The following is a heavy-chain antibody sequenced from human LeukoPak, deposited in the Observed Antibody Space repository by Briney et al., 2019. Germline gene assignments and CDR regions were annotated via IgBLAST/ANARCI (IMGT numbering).Heavy chain of an antibody. D-gene: IGHD4-17*01. CDR3: ARDRDYGDYYGMDV. CDR2: IYTSGST. CDR1: GGSFSGYY. V-gene: IGHV4-4*07. J-gene: IGHJ6*02. Sequence: SETLSLTCAVYGGSFSGYYWSWIRQPAGKGLEWIGRIYTSGSTNYNPSLKSRVTMSVDTSKNQFSLKLSSVTAADTAVYYCARDRDYGDYYGMDVWGQGTTVTVSS.